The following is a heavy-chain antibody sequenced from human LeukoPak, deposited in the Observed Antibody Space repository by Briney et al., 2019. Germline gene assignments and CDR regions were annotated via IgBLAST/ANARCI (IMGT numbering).Heavy chain of an antibody. CDR2: MNPKRGKT. V-gene: IGHV1-8*01. Sequence: GASVRVSCKASGYTFTRYDINWVRQAPGEGGERMGWMNPKRGKTGYAQKLQGRGTITRDTIISTAYMEMRRLRYAGTAVYNSARDLSGGLCYWGQGTLVTVSS. D-gene: IGHD1-14*01. CDR3: ARDLSGGLCY. J-gene: IGHJ4*02. CDR1: GYTFTRYD.